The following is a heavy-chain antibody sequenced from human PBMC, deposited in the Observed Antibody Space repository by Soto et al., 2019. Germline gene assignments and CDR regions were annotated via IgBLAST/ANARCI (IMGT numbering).Heavy chain of an antibody. CDR1: GYTFTSYG. D-gene: IGHD6-19*01. Sequence: QVQLVQSGAEVKKPGASVKVSCKASGYTFTSYGISWVRQAPGQGLEWMGWISAYNGNTNYAQKLQGRVTMTTDTPTSTAYMELRSLRTDDTAVYYCARSPTIAVAGGVWCNYWGQGTLVTVSS. V-gene: IGHV1-18*01. CDR3: ARSPTIAVAGGVWCNY. CDR2: ISAYNGNT. J-gene: IGHJ4*02.